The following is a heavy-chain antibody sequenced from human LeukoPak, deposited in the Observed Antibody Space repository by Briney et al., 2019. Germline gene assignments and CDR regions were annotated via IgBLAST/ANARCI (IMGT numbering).Heavy chain of an antibody. D-gene: IGHD3-10*01. J-gene: IGHJ4*02. CDR1: GFTSSSYW. CDR2: INSDGSST. V-gene: IGHV3-74*01. Sequence: GGSLRLSCAASGFTSSSYWMHWVRQAPGKGLVWVSRINSDGSSTSYADSVKGRFTISRDNAKNTLYLQMNSLRAEDTAVYYSARDFQPEVLLWFGELGRWGQGTRVTVSS. CDR3: ARDFQPEVLLWFGELGR.